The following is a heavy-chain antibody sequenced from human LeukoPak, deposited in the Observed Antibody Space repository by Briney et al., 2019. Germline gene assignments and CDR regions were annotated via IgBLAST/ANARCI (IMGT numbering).Heavy chain of an antibody. J-gene: IGHJ6*03. CDR3: ARGVTGIYYYYYMDV. D-gene: IGHD3-10*01. CDR2: INPNSGDT. V-gene: IGHV1-2*02. Sequence: ASVKVSCKASGYTFTGYYIHWVRQAPGQGLEWMGWINPNSGDTNYAQKFQGEVTMTRDTSISTAYMELSRLRSDDTAVYYCARGVTGIYYYYYMDVWGKGTTVTISS. CDR1: GYTFTGYY.